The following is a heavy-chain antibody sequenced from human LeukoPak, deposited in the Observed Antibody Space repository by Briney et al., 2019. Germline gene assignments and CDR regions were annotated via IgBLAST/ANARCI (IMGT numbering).Heavy chain of an antibody. V-gene: IGHV3-23*01. D-gene: IGHD3-10*01. J-gene: IGHJ4*02. CDR3: AKVYEGTSYYGSGSS. CDR1: GFSFIGYA. Sequence: PGGSLRLSCAASGFSFIGYAMSWVRQAPGKGLEWVSAISSNSGGTYYADSVKGRFTISRDNSKNTLYLHMNSLRAEDTAIYYCAKVYEGTSYYGSGSSWGQGTLVTVSS. CDR2: ISSNSGGT.